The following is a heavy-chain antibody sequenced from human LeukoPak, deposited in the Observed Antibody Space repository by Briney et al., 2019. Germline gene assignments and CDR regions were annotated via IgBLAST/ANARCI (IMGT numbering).Heavy chain of an antibody. D-gene: IGHD3-22*01. J-gene: IGHJ4*02. V-gene: IGHV1-69*01. Sequence: ASVKVSCKASGGTFSSYAISWVRPAPGQGLERMGGIIPIFGTANYAQKFQGRVTITADESTSTAYMELSSLRSEDTAVYYCARDYNDYYDSSGYVSYFDYWGQGTLVTVSS. CDR2: IIPIFGTA. CDR3: ARDYNDYYDSSGYVSYFDY. CDR1: GGTFSSYA.